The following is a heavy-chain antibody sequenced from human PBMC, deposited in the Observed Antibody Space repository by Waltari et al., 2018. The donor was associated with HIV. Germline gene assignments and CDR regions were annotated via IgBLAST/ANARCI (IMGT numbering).Heavy chain of an antibody. CDR1: GFTFSSYA. D-gene: IGHD2-2*01. Sequence: QVQLVESGGGVVQPGRSLRLSCAASGFTFSSYAMHWLRQAPGKGLEWVAVISYDGSNKYYADSVKGRFTISRDNSKNTLYLQMNSLRAEDTAVYYCARDPQYCSSTSCSYYFDYWGQGTLVTVSS. J-gene: IGHJ4*02. CDR2: ISYDGSNK. CDR3: ARDPQYCSSTSCSYYFDY. V-gene: IGHV3-30-3*01.